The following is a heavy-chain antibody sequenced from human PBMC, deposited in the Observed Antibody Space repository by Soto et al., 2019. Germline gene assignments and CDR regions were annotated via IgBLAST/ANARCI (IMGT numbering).Heavy chain of an antibody. J-gene: IGHJ4*02. CDR1: GDSISSSTYY. Sequence: QLQLQEPGPRLVKPSETLSLTCTVSGDSISSSTYYWAWIRQPPGKGLEWIGSAYYSGSTYYNPSLKSRVVISVDTSKNQFSLKLTSVTAADTAVYYCARHARATRLSTGRGYFDYWGQGTLVTVSS. D-gene: IGHD3-10*01. V-gene: IGHV4-39*01. CDR2: AYYSGST. CDR3: ARHARATRLSTGRGYFDY.